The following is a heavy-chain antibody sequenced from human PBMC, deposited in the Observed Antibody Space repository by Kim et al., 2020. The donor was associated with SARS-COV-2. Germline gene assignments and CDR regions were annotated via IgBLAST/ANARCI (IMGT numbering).Heavy chain of an antibody. J-gene: IGHJ4*02. CDR1: GYTFTSNP. CDR3: ARNKWGSSFFFDY. Sequence: ASVKVSCKASGYTFTSNPMNWVRQAPGQGLEWMGWINTNTGNPMYAQGFTGRFVFSLDTSVSTAYLHISSLKTEDTAMYYCARNKWGSSFFFDYWGQGTL. V-gene: IGHV7-4-1*02. D-gene: IGHD3-16*01. CDR2: INTNTGNP.